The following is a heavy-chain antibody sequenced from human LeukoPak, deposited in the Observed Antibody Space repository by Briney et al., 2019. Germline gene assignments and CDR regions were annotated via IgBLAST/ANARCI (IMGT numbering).Heavy chain of an antibody. D-gene: IGHD3-22*01. CDR1: DDSISSGSYY. CDR2: IYTSGST. J-gene: IGHJ4*02. Sequence: SETLSLTCTVSDDSISSGSYYWTWIRQPAGKGLEWTGRIYTSGSTINNPSLKSRVTISVATSKNQFSLKLSSVTAADTAVYYCARAEVLPDFYDTSGGFDYWGQGTLVTVSS. CDR3: ARAEVLPDFYDTSGGFDY. V-gene: IGHV4-61*02.